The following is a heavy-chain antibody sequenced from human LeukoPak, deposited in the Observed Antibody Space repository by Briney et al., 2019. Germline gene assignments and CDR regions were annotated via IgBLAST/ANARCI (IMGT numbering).Heavy chain of an antibody. Sequence: GGSLRLSCAASGFTLSDYYMNWIRQAPGRGPEWISYISSSSRYTNYADSVKGRFTISRDNAKNSLYLQMNSLSTEDTATYYCGRGTTPRFGDLFVVWGQGTLVTVSS. CDR3: GRGTTPRFGDLFVV. J-gene: IGHJ4*02. D-gene: IGHD3-10*01. V-gene: IGHV3-11*05. CDR2: ISSSSRYT. CDR1: GFTLSDYY.